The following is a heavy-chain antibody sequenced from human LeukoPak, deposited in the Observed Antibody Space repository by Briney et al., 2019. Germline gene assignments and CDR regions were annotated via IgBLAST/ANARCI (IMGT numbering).Heavy chain of an antibody. CDR3: AKQASSHLEAYFDY. D-gene: IGHD6-13*01. CDR1: GFTFSSYA. CDR2: ISHSGGST. J-gene: IGHJ4*02. V-gene: IGHV3-23*01. Sequence: GGSLRLSCAASGFTFSSYAMSWVRQAPGKGLEWVSAISHSGGSTYYADSVKGRFTVSRDNSENTLYLQMNSLRAEDTAVYYCAKQASSHLEAYFDYWGQGTLVTVSS.